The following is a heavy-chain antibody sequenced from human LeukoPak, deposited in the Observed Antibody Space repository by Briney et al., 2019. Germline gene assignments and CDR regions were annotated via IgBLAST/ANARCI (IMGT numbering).Heavy chain of an antibody. CDR2: FDPEDGET. J-gene: IGHJ5*02. CDR3: ARGSEEWELGAFDP. CDR1: GYTLTELS. D-gene: IGHD1-26*01. V-gene: IGHV1-24*01. Sequence: ASVTVSCTVSGYTLTELSMHWVRQAPGKGLEWMGGFDPEDGETIYAQKFQGRVTMTRNTSISTAYMELSSLRSEDTAVYYCARGSEEWELGAFDPWGQGTLVTVSS.